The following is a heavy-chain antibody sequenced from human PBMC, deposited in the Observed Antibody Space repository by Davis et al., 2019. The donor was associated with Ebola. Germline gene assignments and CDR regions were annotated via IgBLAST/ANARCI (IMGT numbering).Heavy chain of an antibody. CDR1: GFTFSSYS. CDR2: ISSSSSYI. J-gene: IGHJ4*02. CDR3: ARESSQWEPPVN. Sequence: PGGSLRLSCAASGFTFSSYSMNWVRQAPGKGLEWVSSISSSSSYIYYADSVKGRFTISRDNAKNSLYLQMNSLRAEDTAVYYCARESSQWEPPVNWGQGTLVTVSS. V-gene: IGHV3-21*01. D-gene: IGHD1-26*01.